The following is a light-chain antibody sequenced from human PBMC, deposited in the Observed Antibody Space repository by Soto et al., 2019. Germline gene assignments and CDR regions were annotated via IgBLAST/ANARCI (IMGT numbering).Light chain of an antibody. V-gene: IGLV2-14*01. J-gene: IGLJ1*01. CDR2: DVT. CDR3: SSATSRSTRL. Sequence: QSALTQPASVSGSPGQSITIACTGTSSDVGAYKYVSWYKQYPGKAPKLIIYDVTNRPSGVSHRFSGSKSGNTASLTITGLQADDEADYYCSSATSRSTRLFGTGTKLTVL. CDR1: SSDVGAYKY.